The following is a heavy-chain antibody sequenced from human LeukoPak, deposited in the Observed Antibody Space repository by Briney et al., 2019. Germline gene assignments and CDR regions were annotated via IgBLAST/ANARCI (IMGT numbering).Heavy chain of an antibody. D-gene: IGHD3-9*01. CDR2: ISGSGGST. Sequence: GGSLRLSCAASGFTFSSYAMSWVRQAPGKGLEWVSAISGSGGSTYYADSVKGRFTISRDNSKNTLYLQMNSLRAEDTAVYYCAKGSRGFLRYFDWLLDKWGQGTLVTVSS. J-gene: IGHJ4*02. V-gene: IGHV3-23*01. CDR3: AKGSRGFLRYFDWLLDK. CDR1: GFTFSSYA.